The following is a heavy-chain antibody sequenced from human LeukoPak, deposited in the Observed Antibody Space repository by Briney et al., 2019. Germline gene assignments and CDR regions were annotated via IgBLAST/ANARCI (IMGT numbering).Heavy chain of an antibody. Sequence: SVKVSCKPSGGTFSSYAISWVRPPPGQGREWMGRIIPIFGIANYAQKFQGRVTITADKSTSTAYMELSSLRSEDTAVYYCARDRLKAAMVYYYYGMDVWGQGTTVTVSS. D-gene: IGHD5-18*01. CDR1: GGTFSSYA. V-gene: IGHV1-69*04. CDR3: ARDRLKAAMVYYYYGMDV. CDR2: IIPIFGIA. J-gene: IGHJ6*02.